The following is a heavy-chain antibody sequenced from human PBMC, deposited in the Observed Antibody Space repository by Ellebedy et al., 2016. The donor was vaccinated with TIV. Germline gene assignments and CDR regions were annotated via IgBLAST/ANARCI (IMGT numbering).Heavy chain of an antibody. J-gene: IGHJ6*02. V-gene: IGHV1-2*02. D-gene: IGHD3-9*01. Sequence: AASVKVSCKASGYTFTGYYMHWVRQAPGQGPEWMGWINPKSGGTSNAQKFQGRVTMTRDTSISTAYLELSRLSSDDTAVYYCARGLDLVTIFYNYGMDVWGQGTTVTVSS. CDR2: INPKSGGT. CDR1: GYTFTGYY. CDR3: ARGLDLVTIFYNYGMDV.